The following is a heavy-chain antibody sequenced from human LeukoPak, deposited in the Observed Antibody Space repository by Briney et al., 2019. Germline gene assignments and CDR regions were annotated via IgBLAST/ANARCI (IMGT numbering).Heavy chain of an antibody. D-gene: IGHD3-9*01. CDR1: GGSISSYY. CDR2: IYYSGST. J-gene: IGHJ6*02. CDR3: ARQNGGAIYSPAYYYGMDV. V-gene: IGHV4-59*08. Sequence: SETLSLTCTVSGGSISSYYWSWIRQPPGKGLEWIGYIYYSGSTNYNPSLKSRVTISVDTSRNQFSLKLSSVTAADTAVYYCARQNGGAIYSPAYYYGMDVWGQGTTVTVSS.